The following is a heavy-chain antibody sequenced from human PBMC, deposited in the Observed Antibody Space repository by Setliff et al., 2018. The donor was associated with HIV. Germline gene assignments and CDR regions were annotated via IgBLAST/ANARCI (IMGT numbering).Heavy chain of an antibody. D-gene: IGHD6-6*01. J-gene: IGHJ3*02. Sequence: VSVKVSCKAFGYTFSTNAIHWVRQAPGQRLEWMGYINAGDDNTRYSEKFQGRVTITRDTSASTAYMELSSLRSEDTAVYYCARGHSSSAYDAYDIWGQGTMVTVSS. V-gene: IGHV1-3*01. CDR3: ARGHSSSAYDAYDI. CDR2: INAGDDNT. CDR1: GYTFSTNA.